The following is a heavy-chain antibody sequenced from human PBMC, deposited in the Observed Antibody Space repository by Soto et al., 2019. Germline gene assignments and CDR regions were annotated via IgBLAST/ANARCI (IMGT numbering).Heavy chain of an antibody. Sequence: VKVACPACGCPFTVFYRHWGRRAPGQGLEWMGWINPNSGDTNYAQKFQGRVTMTRDTSISTAYMELSRLKSDDTAVYYCARLPADTTVTTPAAYFDYWGQGTLVTVSS. D-gene: IGHD4-17*01. CDR1: GCPFTVFY. CDR2: INPNSGDT. V-gene: IGHV1-2*02. CDR3: ARLPADTTVTTPAAYFDY. J-gene: IGHJ4*02.